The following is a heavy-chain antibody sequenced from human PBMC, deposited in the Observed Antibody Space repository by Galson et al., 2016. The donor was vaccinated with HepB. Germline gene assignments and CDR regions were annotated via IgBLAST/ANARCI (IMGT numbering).Heavy chain of an antibody. D-gene: IGHD2-2*01. CDR3: AKDRASVPDAFDI. J-gene: IGHJ3*02. Sequence: SLRLSCAASGFIFSNYAMTWVRQAPGKGLEWVSAITGSSGVTYYADSVRARFTLSRDNSKNTLYLQMKSLRAEDTALYYCAKDRASVPDAFDIWGQGTVVTVSS. V-gene: IGHV3-23*01. CDR2: ITGSSGVT. CDR1: GFIFSNYA.